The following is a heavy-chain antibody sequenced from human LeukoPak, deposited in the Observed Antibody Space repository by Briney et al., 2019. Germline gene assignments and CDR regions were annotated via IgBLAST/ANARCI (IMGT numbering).Heavy chain of an antibody. D-gene: IGHD1-1*01. CDR2: INHSGST. CDR3: ARAYLLGTYYYYGMDV. V-gene: IGHV4-4*02. J-gene: IGHJ6*02. Sequence: SGTLSLTCTVSGDSINSLDLWSWVRQPPGKGLEWIGEINHSGSTNYNPSLKSRVTISVDTSKNQFSLKLSSVTAADTAVYYCARAYLLGTYYYYGMDVWGQGTTVTVSS. CDR1: GDSINSLDL.